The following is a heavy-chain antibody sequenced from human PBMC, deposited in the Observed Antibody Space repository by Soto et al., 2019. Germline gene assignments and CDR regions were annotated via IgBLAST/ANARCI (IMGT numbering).Heavy chain of an antibody. V-gene: IGHV1-2*04. Sequence: QVQLVQSGAEVKKPGASVKVSCKASGYTFTGYYMHWVRQAPGQGLEWMGWINPNSGGTNYAQKFQGWVTMTRETSISTAYMELSRLRSDDTAVYYCARAPDYDRRVFDYWGQGTLVTVS. CDR3: ARAPDYDRRVFDY. D-gene: IGHD3-22*01. CDR1: GYTFTGYY. CDR2: INPNSGGT. J-gene: IGHJ4*02.